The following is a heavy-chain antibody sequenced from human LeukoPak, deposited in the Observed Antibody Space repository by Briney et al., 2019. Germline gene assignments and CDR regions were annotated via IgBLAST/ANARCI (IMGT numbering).Heavy chain of an antibody. D-gene: IGHD5-12*01. V-gene: IGHV4-59*01. J-gene: IGHJ4*02. CDR1: GGSISSYY. CDR2: IYYSGST. CDR3: ARDSSGYDTLDY. Sequence: SETLSLTCTVSGGSISSYYWSWIRQPPGKGLEWIGYIYYSGSTYYNPSLKSRVTISVDTSKNQFSLKLSSVAAVDTAVYYCARDSSGYDTLDYWGQGTLVTVSS.